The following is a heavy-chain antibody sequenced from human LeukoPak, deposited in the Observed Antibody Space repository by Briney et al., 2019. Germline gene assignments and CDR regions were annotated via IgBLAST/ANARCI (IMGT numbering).Heavy chain of an antibody. CDR1: GFTFSSAW. J-gene: IGHJ6*02. V-gene: IGHV3-15*01. CDR2: IKSKTDGGAT. Sequence: GGSLRLSCAASGFTFSSAWMSWVRQAPGKGLEWVGRIKSKTDGGATDYAAPVKGRFTISRDDSKNTLYLQMDSLKTEDTAVYYCSSSQGVVVIYYYGMDVWGQGTTVTVSS. CDR3: SSSQGVVVIYYYGMDV. D-gene: IGHD2-2*01.